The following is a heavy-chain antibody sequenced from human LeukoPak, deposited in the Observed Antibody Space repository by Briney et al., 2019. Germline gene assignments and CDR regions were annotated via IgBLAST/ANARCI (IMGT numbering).Heavy chain of an antibody. Sequence: SETLSLTCAVYGGSFSGYYWSWIRQPPGKGLEWIGEINHSGSTNYNPSLKSRVTISVDTSKNQFSLKLSSVTAADTAVYYRARFIRNRGEDYWGQGTLVTVSS. CDR2: INHSGST. CDR3: ARFIRNRGEDY. V-gene: IGHV4-34*01. D-gene: IGHD3-10*01. J-gene: IGHJ4*02. CDR1: GGSFSGYY.